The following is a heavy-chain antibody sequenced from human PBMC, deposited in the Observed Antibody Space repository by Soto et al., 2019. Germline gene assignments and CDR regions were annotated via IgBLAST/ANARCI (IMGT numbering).Heavy chain of an antibody. CDR3: TVRGVITPYYFDY. J-gene: IGHJ4*02. V-gene: IGHV3-23*01. CDR2: IGTGGGST. CDR1: VFTFSSYA. D-gene: IGHD3-10*01. Sequence: WWSLRLSCSASVFTFSSYAMSWFRQAPGKGLEWVSTIGTGGGSTYYADSVKGRFTISRDNSKNTLFLQMNILRAEDTAVYYCTVRGVITPYYFDYWGQGTLVTVSS.